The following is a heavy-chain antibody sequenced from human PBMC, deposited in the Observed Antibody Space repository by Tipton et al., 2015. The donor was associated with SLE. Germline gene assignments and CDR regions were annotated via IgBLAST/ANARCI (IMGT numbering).Heavy chain of an antibody. Sequence: QLVQSGAEVKKPGASVKVSCKTSGYSFTSHGVSWVRQAPGQGLEWMGWISAYNGNTNYAQNLQGRVTMTTDTSTNTAYMELRSLTSDDTAIYYCARGPQWEPPAFDIWGHGTMVTVSS. V-gene: IGHV1-18*01. CDR3: ARGPQWEPPAFDI. CDR2: ISAYNGNT. CDR1: GYSFTSHG. D-gene: IGHD1-26*01. J-gene: IGHJ3*02.